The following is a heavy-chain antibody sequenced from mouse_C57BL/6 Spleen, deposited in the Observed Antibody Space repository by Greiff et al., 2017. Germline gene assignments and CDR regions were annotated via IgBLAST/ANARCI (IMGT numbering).Heavy chain of an antibody. D-gene: IGHD4-1*01. CDR3: TSRNWERFAY. V-gene: IGHV1-15*01. CDR1: GYTFTDYE. Sequence: VKLMESGAELVRPGASVTLSCKASGYTFTDYEMHWVKQTPVHGLEWIGAIDPETGGTAYNQKFKGKAILTADKSSSTAYMELRSLTSEDSAVYYCTSRNWERFAYWGQGTLVTVSA. CDR2: IDPETGGT. J-gene: IGHJ3*01.